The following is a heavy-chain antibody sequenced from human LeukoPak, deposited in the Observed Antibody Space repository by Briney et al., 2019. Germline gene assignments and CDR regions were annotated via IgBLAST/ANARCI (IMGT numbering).Heavy chain of an antibody. Sequence: SETLSLTCTVSGGSISSYYWSWIRQPPGKGLERIGYIYYSGSTNYNPSLKSRVTISVDTSKNQFSLKLSSVTAADTAVYYCARRPDYGGSHWYFDLWGRGTLVTVSS. CDR3: ARRPDYGGSHWYFDL. J-gene: IGHJ2*01. V-gene: IGHV4-59*08. CDR2: IYYSGST. CDR1: GGSISSYY. D-gene: IGHD4-23*01.